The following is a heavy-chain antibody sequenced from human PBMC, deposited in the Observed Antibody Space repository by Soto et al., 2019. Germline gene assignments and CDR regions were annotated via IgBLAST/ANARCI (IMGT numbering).Heavy chain of an antibody. CDR1: GGTFSSYA. D-gene: IGHD3-10*01. V-gene: IGHV1-69*01. J-gene: IGHJ5*02. CDR2: IIPMYGPA. CDR3: ARVTSMVRVVICNWFDP. Sequence: QVPLVQSGAEVKKPGSSVTVSCKASGGTFSSYAIHWVRQAPGQGLEWMGGIIPMYGPAKYAQRFQGRVTITADESTTTVYMELTSLTSQDTAVYYCARVTSMVRVVICNWFDPWGHGTLVTVSS.